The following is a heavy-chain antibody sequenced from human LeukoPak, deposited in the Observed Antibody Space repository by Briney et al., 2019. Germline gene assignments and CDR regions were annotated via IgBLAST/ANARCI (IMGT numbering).Heavy chain of an antibody. CDR2: ISAYNGNT. D-gene: IGHD3-10*01. CDR3: AREGYYGSGSAYYFDY. V-gene: IGHV1-18*01. Sequence: ASVKVSCKASGYTFTSYGISWMRQAPGQGLEWMGWISAYNGNTNYAQKLQGRVTMTTDTSTSTAYMELRSLRSDDTAVYYCAREGYYGSGSAYYFDYWGQGTLVTVSS. CDR1: GYTFTSYG. J-gene: IGHJ4*02.